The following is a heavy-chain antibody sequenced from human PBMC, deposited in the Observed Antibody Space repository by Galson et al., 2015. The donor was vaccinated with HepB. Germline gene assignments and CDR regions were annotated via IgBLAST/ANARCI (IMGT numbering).Heavy chain of an antibody. V-gene: IGHV3-30-3*01. CDR1: GFNFSSYA. D-gene: IGHD6-13*01. Sequence: SLRLSCVDSGFNFSSYAMHWVRQAPGKGLEWVAVISYDGSNKYYADSVKGRFTISRDNSKNTLYLQMNSLRAEDTAVYYCASEAAAGVFDYWGQGTLVTVSS. CDR3: ASEAAAGVFDY. CDR2: ISYDGSNK. J-gene: IGHJ4*02.